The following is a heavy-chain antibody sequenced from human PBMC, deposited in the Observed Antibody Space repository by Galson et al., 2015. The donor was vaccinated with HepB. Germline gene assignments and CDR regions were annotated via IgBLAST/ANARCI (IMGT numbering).Heavy chain of an antibody. V-gene: IGHV3-30*04. CDR1: GFTFSSYA. CDR3: ASGVLAVAGPPGD. J-gene: IGHJ4*02. D-gene: IGHD6-19*01. Sequence: SLRLSCAASGFTFSSYAMHWVRQAPGKGLEWVAVISYDGSNKYYADSVKGRFTISRDNSKNTLYLQMNSLRAEDTAVYYCASGVLAVAGPPGDWGQGTLVTVSS. CDR2: ISYDGSNK.